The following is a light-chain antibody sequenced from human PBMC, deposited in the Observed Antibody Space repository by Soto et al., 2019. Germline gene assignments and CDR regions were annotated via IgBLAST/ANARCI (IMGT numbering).Light chain of an antibody. J-gene: IGKJ1*01. CDR3: QQYNEGWT. CDR1: QSISSW. Sequence: EIQMTQSPSTLSASVGDRVTITCRASQSISSWLAWYQQKPGKAPKLLIYDASSLESGVPSRFSGSGSGTEFTLTISSLQPDDFATYYCQQYNEGWTFGQGTKVDIK. CDR2: DAS. V-gene: IGKV1-5*01.